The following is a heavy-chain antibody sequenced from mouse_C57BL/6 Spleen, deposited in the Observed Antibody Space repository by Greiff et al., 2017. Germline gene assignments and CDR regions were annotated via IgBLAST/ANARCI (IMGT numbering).Heavy chain of an antibody. D-gene: IGHD4-1*01. CDR2: ISYDGSN. Sequence: EVKLVESGPGLVKPSQSLSLPCSVTGYSITSGYYWNWIRQFPGNKLEWMGYISYDGSNNYNPSLKNRISITRDTSKNQFFLKLNSVTTEDTATYYCARELGGVFDYWGQGTTLTVSS. V-gene: IGHV3-6*01. CDR1: GYSITSGYY. J-gene: IGHJ2*01. CDR3: ARELGGVFDY.